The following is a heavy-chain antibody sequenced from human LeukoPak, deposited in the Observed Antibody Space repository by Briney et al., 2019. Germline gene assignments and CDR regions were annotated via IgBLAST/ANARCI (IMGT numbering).Heavy chain of an antibody. CDR3: TRPTFSGYYSGPFDI. D-gene: IGHD3-22*01. J-gene: IGHJ3*02. CDR2: IYYSGST. V-gene: IGHV4-39*01. Sequence: PPETLSLTCTVSGGSISSRTYYWGWIRQPPGKGLEWIGSIYYSGSTYYNPSLKSRVTISVDTSKNQFSLKLSSVTAADTAVYFCTRPTFSGYYSGPFDIWGQGTIVTVSS. CDR1: GGSISSRTYY.